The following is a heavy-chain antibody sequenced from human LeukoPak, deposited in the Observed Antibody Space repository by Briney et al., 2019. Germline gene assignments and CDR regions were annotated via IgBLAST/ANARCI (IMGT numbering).Heavy chain of an antibody. J-gene: IGHJ4*02. CDR1: GVSITSGSYY. CDR3: AKSRWIAAGPFDY. D-gene: IGHD6-25*01. V-gene: IGHV4-39*01. Sequence: SETLSLTCAVSGVSITSGSYYWGWIRQPPGKGLEWIGSVHHSGNNHCNPSLKSRVTVSVDTSKNQFSLKVKSVSAADTAIFYCAKSRWIAAGPFDYWGQGSLVTVSS. CDR2: VHHSGNN.